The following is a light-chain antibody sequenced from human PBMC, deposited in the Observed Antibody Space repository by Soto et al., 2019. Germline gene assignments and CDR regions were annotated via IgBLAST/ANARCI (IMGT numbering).Light chain of an antibody. V-gene: IGKV3-11*01. J-gene: IGKJ3*01. Sequence: EVFLTQSPATLSLSPGERAILSCRASQSVTSYLAWYQQKPGQSPRLLIYDTSNRATGIPARFSGSGSGTDFTLTISSLEPEDFAIYYCQQRSKWPPLFTFGPGTKVDIK. CDR2: DTS. CDR3: QQRSKWPPLFT. CDR1: QSVTSY.